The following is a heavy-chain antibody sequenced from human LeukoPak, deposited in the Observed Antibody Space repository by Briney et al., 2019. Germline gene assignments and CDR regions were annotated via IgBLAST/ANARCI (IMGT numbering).Heavy chain of an antibody. V-gene: IGHV3-23*01. CDR3: AKARLAATGTHFDY. CDR1: EFTFSNYA. CDR2: ISASDGST. Sequence: GGSLRLSRAASEFTFSNYAMSWVRQAPGKGLEWVSSISASDGSTYYADSVKGRFTVSRDNSKNTLYLHMNSLRAEDTAVYYCAKARLAATGTHFDYWGQGTPVTVSS. J-gene: IGHJ4*02. D-gene: IGHD6-13*01.